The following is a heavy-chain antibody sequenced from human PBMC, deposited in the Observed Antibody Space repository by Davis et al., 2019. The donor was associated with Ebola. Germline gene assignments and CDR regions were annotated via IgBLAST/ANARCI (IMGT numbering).Heavy chain of an antibody. Sequence: ASVKVSCKASGYIFTTYAIHWVRQAPGQRLEWMGWINAGNGDTKSSQKFQGRVTITRDTSASTAYMELSSLRSEDTAVYYCARDRVYSSGYDYWGQGTLVTVSS. CDR2: INAGNGDT. D-gene: IGHD6-19*01. CDR3: ARDRVYSSGYDY. J-gene: IGHJ4*02. CDR1: GYIFTTYA. V-gene: IGHV1-3*01.